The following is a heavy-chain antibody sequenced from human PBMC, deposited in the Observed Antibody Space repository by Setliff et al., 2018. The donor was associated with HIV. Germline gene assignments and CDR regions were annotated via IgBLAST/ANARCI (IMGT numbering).Heavy chain of an antibody. Sequence: ASVKVSCKALGFLVTGYNVHWVRQAPGHGPEWLGRVNPNNGGTNYAQKFQGRVTMSLDTSTSTVYLELKALTSDDTAVYNCVRPRVFDSFDVWGPGTMVTVSS. J-gene: IGHJ3*01. V-gene: IGHV1-2*06. CDR2: VNPNNGGT. CDR3: VRPRVFDSFDV. CDR1: GFLVTGYN.